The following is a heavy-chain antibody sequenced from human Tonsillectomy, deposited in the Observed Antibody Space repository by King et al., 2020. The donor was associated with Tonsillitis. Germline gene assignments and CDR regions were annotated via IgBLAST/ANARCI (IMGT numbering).Heavy chain of an antibody. V-gene: IGHV3-33*05. J-gene: IGHJ4*02. D-gene: IGHD6-25*01. CDR3: ARERLYSSGWGIDY. CDR1: GFTFRNYG. Sequence: VQLVESGGGVVQPGRSLRLSCAASGFTFRNYGMHWVRQAPGKGLDWVAVISYDGSRKNYADSVKGRFAISRDNSNSTVYLQVNSLRAEDTALYYCARERLYSSGWGIDYWGQGTPVTGSS. CDR2: ISYDGSRK.